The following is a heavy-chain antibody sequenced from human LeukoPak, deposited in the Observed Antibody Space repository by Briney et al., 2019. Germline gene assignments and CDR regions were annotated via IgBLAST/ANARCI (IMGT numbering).Heavy chain of an antibody. CDR2: ISGSADST. CDR3: ASHYDSHDAFDI. V-gene: IGHV3-23*01. Sequence: GGSLRLSRAASGITSSSYAMSWVRQAPGKGLEWVSGISGSADSTYDADSVRGRFTISRDNSKNTLYLQMNNLRAEDMAVYYCASHYDSHDAFDIWGQGTMVTVSS. CDR1: GITSSSYA. J-gene: IGHJ3*02. D-gene: IGHD3-3*01.